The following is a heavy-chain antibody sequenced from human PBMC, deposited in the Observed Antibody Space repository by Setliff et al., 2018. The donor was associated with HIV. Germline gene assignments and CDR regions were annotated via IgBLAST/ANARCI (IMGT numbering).Heavy chain of an antibody. CDR3: ARADYCDY. J-gene: IGHJ4*02. CDR2: IYYSGST. CDR1: GGSISSHY. V-gene: IGHV4-59*11. Sequence: SETLSLTCTVSGGSISSHYWSWIRQPPGKGLEWIGSIYYSGSTNYNPSLKSRVTISVDTSKNQFSLKLSSVTAADTAVYYCARADYCDYWGQGTLVTVSS.